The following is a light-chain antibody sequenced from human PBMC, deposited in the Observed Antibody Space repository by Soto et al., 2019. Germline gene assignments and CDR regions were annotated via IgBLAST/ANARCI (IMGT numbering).Light chain of an antibody. J-gene: IGLJ1*01. CDR1: SSDVGNHNL. CDR3: CSYAGSIYV. CDR2: EGT. Sequence: QSALTQPASVSGSPGQSITISCTGTSSDVGNHNLVSWYLQHPGKAPKLMIYEGTKRPSGVSNRFSGSKSGNTASLTISGLQAEDEADYYCCSYAGSIYVFGPGTKLTVL. V-gene: IGLV2-23*01.